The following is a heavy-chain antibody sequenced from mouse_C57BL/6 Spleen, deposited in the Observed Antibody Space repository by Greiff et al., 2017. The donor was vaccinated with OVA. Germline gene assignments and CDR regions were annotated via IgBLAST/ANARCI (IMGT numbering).Heavy chain of an antibody. Sequence: VQLQQPGAELVKPGASVKVSCKASGYTFTSYWITWVKQRPGQGLEWIGDIYPGSGSTNYNEKFKSKATLTVDTSSSTAYMQLSSLTSEDSAVYYCARRRTGIAMDYWGQGTSVTVSS. CDR1: GYTFTSYW. J-gene: IGHJ4*01. D-gene: IGHD4-1*01. CDR2: IYPGSGST. CDR3: ARRRTGIAMDY. V-gene: IGHV1-55*01.